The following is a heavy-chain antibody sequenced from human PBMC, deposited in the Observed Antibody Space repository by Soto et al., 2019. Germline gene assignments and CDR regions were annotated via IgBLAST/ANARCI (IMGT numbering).Heavy chain of an antibody. CDR1: GGSISGSPSY. CDR2: VYYIGNT. J-gene: IGHJ4*02. D-gene: IGHD6-6*01. V-gene: IGHV4-39*01. Sequence: QLQLQESGPGLVKPSETLSLTCTVSGGSISGSPSYWGWIRQPPGKGLEWIGSVYYIGNTYYSPSLKTRVTISVDTSKNQFSLKLTSVTAADTALYYCAGQIYSSSGYYFDYWRQGTLVTFSS. CDR3: AGQIYSSSGYYFDY.